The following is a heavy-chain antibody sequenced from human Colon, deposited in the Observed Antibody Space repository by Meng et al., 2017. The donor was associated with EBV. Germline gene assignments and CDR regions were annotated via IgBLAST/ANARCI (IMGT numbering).Heavy chain of an antibody. V-gene: IGHV7-4-1*02. CDR3: ARGVMGATSGDY. J-gene: IGHJ4*02. D-gene: IGHD1-26*01. CDR1: GYSLRSYA. Sequence: QVQLVQSGCELKKPGASGKVSCKASGYSLRSYAVNWLRQAPGRGLEWMGWINPSTAHPTYAQDFTGRFVFSLDISVNTAYLQINSLKAEDTAVYYCARGVMGATSGDYWGQGTLVTVSS. CDR2: INPSTAHP.